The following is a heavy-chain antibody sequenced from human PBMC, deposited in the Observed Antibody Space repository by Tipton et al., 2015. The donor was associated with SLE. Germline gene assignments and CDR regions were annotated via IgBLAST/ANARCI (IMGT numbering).Heavy chain of an antibody. Sequence: QVQLVQSGAEVKKPGSSVKVSCKASGGTFSSYTISWVRQAPGQGLEWMGRIIPILGIANYAQKFQGRVTITADKSTSTAYMELSSLRSEDTAVYYCAREQHYYDSSGYYCDYWGQGTLVTVSS. CDR2: IIPILGIA. CDR1: GGTFSSYT. V-gene: IGHV1-69*08. CDR3: AREQHYYDSSGYYCDY. J-gene: IGHJ4*02. D-gene: IGHD3-22*01.